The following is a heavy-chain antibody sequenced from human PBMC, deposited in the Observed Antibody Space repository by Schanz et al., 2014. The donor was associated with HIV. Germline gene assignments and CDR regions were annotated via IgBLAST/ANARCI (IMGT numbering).Heavy chain of an antibody. D-gene: IGHD3-9*01. Sequence: QVQLVESGGGVVQPGRSLRLSCAASGFTFSDYGMHWVRQAPGKGLEWVAVIWYDGSNKYYAESVKGRFTISRDNSKNTLFLQMNSLRAEDTAVYYCAKGNYDILTGEFDYWGQGTLVTVSS. CDR1: GFTFSDYG. V-gene: IGHV3-33*06. CDR2: IWYDGSNK. J-gene: IGHJ4*02. CDR3: AKGNYDILTGEFDY.